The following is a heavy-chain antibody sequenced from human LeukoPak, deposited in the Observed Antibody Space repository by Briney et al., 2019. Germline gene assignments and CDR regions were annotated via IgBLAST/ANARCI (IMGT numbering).Heavy chain of an antibody. CDR1: GGSISNSNYY. J-gene: IGHJ4*02. Sequence: SETLSLTCTVSGGSISNSNYYWGWIRQPPGKGLEWIGSISYSGSTYYNPSLKSRVIISVDTSKNQFSLKLSSVTAADTAVYYCASGFTYYYDSSGYTFYYFDQWGQGTLVTV. CDR3: ASGFTYYYDSSGYTFYYFDQ. V-gene: IGHV4-39*01. D-gene: IGHD3-22*01. CDR2: ISYSGST.